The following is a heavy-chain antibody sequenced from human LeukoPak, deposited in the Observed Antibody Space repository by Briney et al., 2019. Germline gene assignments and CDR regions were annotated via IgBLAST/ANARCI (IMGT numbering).Heavy chain of an antibody. V-gene: IGHV4-4*07. Sequence: SETLSLTCTVSGNSFGDYYWSWIRQPAGKGLEWIGRIYTSGSTTYNPSLKSRVTMSLDTSEKQFSLKLKSVTAADTAVYFCGRKIWFGKKAGNFDYWGQGSLVTVSS. J-gene: IGHJ4*02. CDR1: GNSFGDYY. CDR3: GRKIWFGKKAGNFDY. D-gene: IGHD3-10*01. CDR2: IYTSGST.